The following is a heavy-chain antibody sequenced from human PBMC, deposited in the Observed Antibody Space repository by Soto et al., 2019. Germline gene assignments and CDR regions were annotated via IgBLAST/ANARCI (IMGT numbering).Heavy chain of an antibody. Sequence: EVQLVESGGGLVQPGRSPRLSCAASGFTFDDYAMHWVRQAPGKGLEWVSGISWNSGSIGYADSVKGRFTISRDNAKNSLYLQMNSLRAEDTALYYCAKDISETAIAFDYWGQGTLVTVSA. CDR3: AKDISETAIAFDY. CDR2: ISWNSGSI. D-gene: IGHD5-18*01. V-gene: IGHV3-9*01. J-gene: IGHJ4*02. CDR1: GFTFDDYA.